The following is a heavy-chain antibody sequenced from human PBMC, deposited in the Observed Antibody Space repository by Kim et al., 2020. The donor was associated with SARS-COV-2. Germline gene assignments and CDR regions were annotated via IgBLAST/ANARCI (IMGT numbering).Heavy chain of an antibody. D-gene: IGHD3-9*01. J-gene: IGHJ4*02. CDR3: AKMRYFDWLLFYFDY. Sequence: ESVKGRFTISRDNSKNSLYLQKNSLRAEDTAVYYCAKMRYFDWLLFYFDYWGQGTLVTVSS. V-gene: IGHV3-23*01.